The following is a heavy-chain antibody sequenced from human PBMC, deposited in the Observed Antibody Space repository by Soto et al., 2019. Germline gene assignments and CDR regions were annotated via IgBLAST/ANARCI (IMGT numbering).Heavy chain of an antibody. D-gene: IGHD1-1*01. Sequence: GGSLRLSCAASGFTFGGSDMHWVRQAPGKGLEWVSHISSDGNTKHYGDSVKGRFTISRDNSKKTLFLHMNSLTADDTAVYYCAKATYLYYLDSWGPGTMVTVSS. CDR2: ISSDGNTK. V-gene: IGHV3-30*18. CDR1: GFTFGGSD. J-gene: IGHJ4*02. CDR3: AKATYLYYLDS.